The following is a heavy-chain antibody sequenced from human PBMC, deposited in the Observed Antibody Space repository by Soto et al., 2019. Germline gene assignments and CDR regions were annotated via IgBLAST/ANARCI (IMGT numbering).Heavy chain of an antibody. CDR1: GFTFSSYA. J-gene: IGHJ3*02. V-gene: IGHV3-23*01. CDR3: AKFLRQSGYSGDGSDWIVAFDI. CDR2: ISGSGGST. Sequence: EVQLLESGGGLVQPGGSLRLSCAASGFTFSSYAMSWVRQAPGKGLEWVSAISGSGGSTYYADSVKGRFTISRDNSKNTLYLQMNSLRAEDTAVYYCAKFLRQSGYSGDGSDWIVAFDIWGQGTMVTVSS. D-gene: IGHD5-12*01.